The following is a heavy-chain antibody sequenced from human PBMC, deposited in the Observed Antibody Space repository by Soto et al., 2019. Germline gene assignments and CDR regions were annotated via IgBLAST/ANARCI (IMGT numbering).Heavy chain of an antibody. J-gene: IGHJ6*02. CDR2: IYYSGST. Sequence: SETLSLTCTVSGGSISSYYWSWIRQPPGKGLEWIGYIYYSGSTNYNPSLKSRVTISVDTSKNQFSLKLSSVTAADTAVYYCASSSGGDTAMFSPPYYYYYGMDVWGQGTTVTSP. D-gene: IGHD5-18*01. V-gene: IGHV4-59*01. CDR3: ASSSGGDTAMFSPPYYYYYGMDV. CDR1: GGSISSYY.